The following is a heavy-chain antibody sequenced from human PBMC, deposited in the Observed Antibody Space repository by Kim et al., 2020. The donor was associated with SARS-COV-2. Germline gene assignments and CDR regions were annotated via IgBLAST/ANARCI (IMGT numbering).Heavy chain of an antibody. V-gene: IGHV1-69*13. J-gene: IGHJ5*02. CDR1: GGTFSSYA. D-gene: IGHD3-10*01. CDR2: IIPIFGTA. Sequence: SVKVSCKASGGTFSSYAISWVRQAPGQGLEWMGGIIPIFGTANYAQKFQGRVTITADESTSTAYMELSSLRSEDTAVYYCARSATMVRGPKNWFDPWGQGTLVTVSS. CDR3: ARSATMVRGPKNWFDP.